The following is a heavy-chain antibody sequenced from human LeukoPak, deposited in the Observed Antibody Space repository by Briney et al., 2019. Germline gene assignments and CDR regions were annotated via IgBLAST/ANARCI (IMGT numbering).Heavy chain of an antibody. J-gene: IGHJ2*01. CDR2: ISYSGST. V-gene: IGHV4-59*08. D-gene: IGHD3-22*01. CDR1: GGSISNYY. CDR3: ARRDDSSGYYYGWYFDP. Sequence: PSETLSLTCTVSGGSISNYYWSWIRQPPGKGLEWIGYISYSGSTNYNPSLKSRVTISVDTSKNQFSLKLSSVTAADTAVYYCARRDDSSGYYYGWYFDPWGRGTLVTVSS.